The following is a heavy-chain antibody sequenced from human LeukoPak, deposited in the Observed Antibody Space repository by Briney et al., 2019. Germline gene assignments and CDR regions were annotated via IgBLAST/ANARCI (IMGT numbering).Heavy chain of an antibody. CDR3: AKDMKAAAGTDYDI. V-gene: IGHV3-9*01. CDR2: ISWNSGSI. D-gene: IGHD6-13*01. J-gene: IGHJ3*02. Sequence: GGSLRLSCAASGFTFDDYAMHWVRHAPGKGLEWVSGISWNSGSIGYADSVKGRFTISRDNARNSLYLQMNSLRAEDTALYYCAKDMKAAAGTDYDIWGQGTMVTVSS. CDR1: GFTFDDYA.